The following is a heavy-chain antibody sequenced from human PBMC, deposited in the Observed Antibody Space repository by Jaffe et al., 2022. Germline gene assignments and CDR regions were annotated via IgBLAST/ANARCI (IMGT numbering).Heavy chain of an antibody. J-gene: IGHJ4*02. Sequence: EVQLVQSGAEVKKPGESLKISCKGSGYSFTSYWIGWVRQMPGKGLEWMGIIYPGDSDTRYSPSFQGQVTISADKSISTAYLQWSSLKASDTAMYYCVRGDIVVVVAATGFRYFDYWGQGTLVTVSS. CDR3: VRGDIVVVVAATGFRYFDY. CDR2: IYPGDSDT. CDR1: GYSFTSYW. V-gene: IGHV5-51*03. D-gene: IGHD2-15*01.